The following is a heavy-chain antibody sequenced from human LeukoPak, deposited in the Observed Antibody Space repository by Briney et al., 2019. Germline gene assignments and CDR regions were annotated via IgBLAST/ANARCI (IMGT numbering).Heavy chain of an antibody. D-gene: IGHD6-6*01. CDR3: AKNRVTGARPYPFDY. J-gene: IGHJ4*02. CDR1: GFTFSSYG. Sequence: GGSLRLSCAASGFTFSSYGMHWVRQAPGKGLEWVAVISYDGSNKYYADSVKGRFTISRDNSKNTLYLQMNSLRAEDTAVYYCAKNRVTGARPYPFDYWGQGTLVTVSS. CDR2: ISYDGSNK. V-gene: IGHV3-30*18.